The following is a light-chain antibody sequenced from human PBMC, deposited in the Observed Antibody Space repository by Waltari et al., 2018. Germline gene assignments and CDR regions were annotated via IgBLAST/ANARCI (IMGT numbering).Light chain of an antibody. CDR1: QSISRY. CDR3: QNHERLPAM. Sequence: EIVLTQSPGTLSLSPGERATLSCRASQSISRYLAWYQQKPGQAPMRLIYAASSRATSIPDRFSGSGSGTDFSLTISRLEPEDFAVYYCQNHERLPAMFGQGTKVEIK. V-gene: IGKV3-20*01. CDR2: AAS. J-gene: IGKJ1*01.